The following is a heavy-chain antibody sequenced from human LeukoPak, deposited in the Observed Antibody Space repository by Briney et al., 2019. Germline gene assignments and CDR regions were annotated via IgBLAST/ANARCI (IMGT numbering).Heavy chain of an antibody. D-gene: IGHD1-20*01. CDR2: IYWNDDK. V-gene: IGHV2-5*01. CDR1: GVSISSYYW. Sequence: TLPHICTVSGVSISSYYWSWIRQSPGKALEWLALIYWNDDKHYSPSLKSRLTITKDTSKNQVALTMTNMDPVDTATYYCAHSDHGGNNWVRLWGQGNLVTVSS. J-gene: IGHJ4*02. CDR3: AHSDHGGNNWVRL.